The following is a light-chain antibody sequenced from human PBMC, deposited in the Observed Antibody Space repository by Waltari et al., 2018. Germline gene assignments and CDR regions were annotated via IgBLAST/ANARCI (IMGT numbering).Light chain of an antibody. CDR1: SSDVGGYHY. CDR2: DVS. V-gene: IGLV2-14*03. J-gene: IGLJ2*01. Sequence: QSALTQPASVSGSPGQSITIFCTGTSSDVGGYHYVSWYQQHPGKAPKLVIYDVSYWPSGVSNRFSGSKSGNTASLTISGLQAEDEADYYCSSYTSSSTLVFGGGTKLTVL. CDR3: SSYTSSSTLV.